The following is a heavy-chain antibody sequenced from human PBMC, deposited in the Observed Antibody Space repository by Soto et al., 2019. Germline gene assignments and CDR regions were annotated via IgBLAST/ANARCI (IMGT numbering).Heavy chain of an antibody. CDR1: GFTFSSFW. CDR2: TKQDGSVM. V-gene: IGHV3-7*01. CDR3: ARYCISTNCYVVLDY. Sequence: PGGSLRLSCAASGFTFSSFWMSWVRQAPGKGLEWVANTKQDGSVMNYVDSVKGRFTISRDNAKNSLYLQMNSLRAEDTAVYYCARYCISTNCYVVLDYWGRGTLVTVSS. J-gene: IGHJ4*02. D-gene: IGHD2-2*01.